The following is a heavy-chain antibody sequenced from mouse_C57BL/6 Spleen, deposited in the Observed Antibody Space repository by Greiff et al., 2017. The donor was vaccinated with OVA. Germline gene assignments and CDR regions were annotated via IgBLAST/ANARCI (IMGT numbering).Heavy chain of an antibody. J-gene: IGHJ3*01. CDR1: GFTFSSYA. CDR3: TRDGHYGSTRGFAY. Sequence: EVMLVESGEGLVKPGGSLKLSCAASGFTFSSYAMSWVRQTPEKRLEWVAYISSGGDYIYYADTVKGRFTISRDNARNTLYLQMSSLKSEDTAMYYCTRDGHYGSTRGFAYWGQGTLVTVSA. V-gene: IGHV5-9-1*02. CDR2: ISSGGDYI. D-gene: IGHD1-1*01.